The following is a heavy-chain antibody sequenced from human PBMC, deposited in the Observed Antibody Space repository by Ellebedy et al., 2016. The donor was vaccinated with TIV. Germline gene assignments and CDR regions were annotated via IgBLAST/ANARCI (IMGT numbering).Heavy chain of an antibody. Sequence: SETLSLTCSVSGGSISSGTYYWGWIRQPPGKGLEWIGSVYYSGSTYYNPSLKSRVTISVDTSKNLFSLKLNSVTAADTAMYYCVRVNLDCTGTACYYYYYYGMDVWGQGTTVSVSS. D-gene: IGHD2-8*02. CDR2: VYYSGST. CDR3: VRVNLDCTGTACYYYYYYGMDV. CDR1: GGSISSGTYY. J-gene: IGHJ6*02. V-gene: IGHV4-39*07.